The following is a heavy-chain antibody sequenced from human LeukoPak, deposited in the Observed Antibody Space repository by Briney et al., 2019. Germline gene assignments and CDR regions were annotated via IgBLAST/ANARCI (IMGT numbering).Heavy chain of an antibody. J-gene: IGHJ5*02. CDR3: ARGSSGHNSRNWFDP. CDR1: GGSFSGYY. Sequence: SETLSLTCAVYGGSFSGYYWSWIRQPPGKGLEWIGEINHSGSTNYNPSLKSRVTISVDTSKNQFSLKLSSVTAADTAVYYCARGSSGHNSRNWFDPWGQGTLVTVSS. CDR2: INHSGST. V-gene: IGHV4-34*01. D-gene: IGHD1-1*01.